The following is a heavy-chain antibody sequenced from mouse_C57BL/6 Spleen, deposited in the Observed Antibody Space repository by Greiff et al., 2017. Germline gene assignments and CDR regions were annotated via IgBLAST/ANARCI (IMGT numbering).Heavy chain of an antibody. V-gene: IGHV1-26*01. CDR1: GYTFTDYY. Sequence: EVQLQQSGPELVKPGASVKISCKASGYTFTDYYMNWVKQSHGKSLEWIGDINPNNGGTSYNQKFKGKATLTVDKSSSTAYMELRSLTSEDSAVYYCARHYDYAFDYWGQGTTLTVSS. CDR3: ARHYDYAFDY. J-gene: IGHJ2*01. D-gene: IGHD2-4*01. CDR2: INPNNGGT.